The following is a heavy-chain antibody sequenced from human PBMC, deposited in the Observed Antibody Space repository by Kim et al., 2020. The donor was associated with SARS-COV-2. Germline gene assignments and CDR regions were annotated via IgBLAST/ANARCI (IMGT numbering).Heavy chain of an antibody. CDR1: GGSFSGYY. CDR2: INHSGST. D-gene: IGHD1-26*01. V-gene: IGHV4-34*01. CDR3: ARGGRGPFDY. J-gene: IGHJ4*02. Sequence: SETLSLTCAVYGGSFSGYYWSWIRQPPGKGLEWIGEINHSGSTNYNPSLKSRDTISVDTSKNQFSLKLSSVTAADTAVYYCARGGRGPFDYWGQGTLVTV.